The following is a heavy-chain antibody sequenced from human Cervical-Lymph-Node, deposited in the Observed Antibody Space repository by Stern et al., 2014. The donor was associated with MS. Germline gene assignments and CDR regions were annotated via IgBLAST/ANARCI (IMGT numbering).Heavy chain of an antibody. J-gene: IGHJ3*01. CDR1: GFDLTELS. Sequence: VQLVESGAEVKKPGASVKVSCKVVGFDLTELSIQWVRQAPGKGLEWMGGFHPEAGGTIYARKFQGRVTMTEDTSADTAYMELSRLRSEDTALYYCTTEGLNSYGWGENAFDVWGQGTMVTVSS. D-gene: IGHD5-18*01. V-gene: IGHV1-24*01. CDR2: FHPEAGGT. CDR3: TTEGLNSYGWGENAFDV.